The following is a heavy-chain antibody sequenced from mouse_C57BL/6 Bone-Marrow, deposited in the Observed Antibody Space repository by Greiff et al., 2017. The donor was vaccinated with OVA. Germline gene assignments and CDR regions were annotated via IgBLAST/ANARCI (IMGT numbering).Heavy chain of an antibody. Sequence: ESGPGLVKPSQSLSLTCSVTGYSITSCYYWNWIRQSPGNKLEWMGYISYDGSNNYNPSLKNRISITRDTSKNKFFLKLNSVTTEDTATYYCARERNYDEAWFAYWGQGTLVTVSA. CDR1: GYSITSCYY. D-gene: IGHD2-4*01. CDR3: ARERNYDEAWFAY. V-gene: IGHV3-6*01. J-gene: IGHJ3*01. CDR2: ISYDGSN.